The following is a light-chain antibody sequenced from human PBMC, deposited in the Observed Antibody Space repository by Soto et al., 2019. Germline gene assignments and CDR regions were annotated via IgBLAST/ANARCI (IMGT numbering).Light chain of an antibody. Sequence: EIVMTQSPAILSVSPGERATLSCRASQSVSGNLAWYQQTPGQPPRLLIYAATTRAPGVPDRFSGSGTGTDFSFTIRSLHSEYFAVYYCQQYNHWPPETFGQGTKLEIK. CDR3: QQYNHWPPET. J-gene: IGKJ2*01. V-gene: IGKV3-15*01. CDR1: QSVSGN. CDR2: AAT.